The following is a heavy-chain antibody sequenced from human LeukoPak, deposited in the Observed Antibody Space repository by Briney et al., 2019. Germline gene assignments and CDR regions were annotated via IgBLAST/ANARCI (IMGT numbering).Heavy chain of an antibody. CDR1: GGSFSGYY. CDR2: INHSGST. V-gene: IGHV4-34*01. CDR3: ARLRSGSFFDY. J-gene: IGHJ4*02. Sequence: SETLSLTCAVYGGSFSGYYWSWIRQPPGKGLEWIGEINHSGSTNYNPSLKSRVTISVDTSKNQFSLKLSSVTAADTAVYYCARLRSGSFFDYWGQGTLVTVSS. D-gene: IGHD1-26*01.